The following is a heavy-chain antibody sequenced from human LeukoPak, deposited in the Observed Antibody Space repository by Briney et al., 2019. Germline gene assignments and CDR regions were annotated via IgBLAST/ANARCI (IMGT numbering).Heavy chain of an antibody. V-gene: IGHV4-59*01. CDR1: GGSISSYY. D-gene: IGHD4-17*01. Sequence: SETLSLTCTVSGGSISSYYWSWIRQPPGKGLEWIGYIYYSGSTNYNPSLKSRVTISVDTSKNQFSLKLSSVTAADTAVYYCARGSRPYAQKSDAFDIWGQGTMVTVSS. CDR2: IYYSGST. J-gene: IGHJ3*02. CDR3: ARGSRPYAQKSDAFDI.